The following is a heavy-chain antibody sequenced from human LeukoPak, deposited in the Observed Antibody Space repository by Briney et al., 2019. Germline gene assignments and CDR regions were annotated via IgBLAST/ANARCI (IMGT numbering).Heavy chain of an antibody. J-gene: IGHJ4*02. CDR1: GYSFTGYW. CDR3: ARELSQSFDY. V-gene: IGHV3-33*01. D-gene: IGHD3-3*02. Sequence: GESLKISCKGSGYSFTGYWIGWVRQAPGKGLEWVAVIWYDGSNKYYADSVKGRFTISRDNSKNTLSLQMNSLRAEDTAVYYCARELSQSFDYWGQGTLVTVSS. CDR2: IWYDGSNK.